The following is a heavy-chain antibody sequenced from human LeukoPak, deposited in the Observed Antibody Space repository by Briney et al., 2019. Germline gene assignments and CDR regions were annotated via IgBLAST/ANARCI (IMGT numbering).Heavy chain of an antibody. CDR2: IYTSGSA. D-gene: IGHD3-3*01. J-gene: IGHJ5*02. CDR1: GGSISAYY. Sequence: SETLSLTCTVSGGSISAYYWNWIRQPAGKGLEWIGRIYTSGSANYNPSLKSRVTISVDTSKNQFSLRLSSVTAADTAVYYCARGHYSDFWSGYYQGWFDPWGQGTLVTVSS. CDR3: ARGHYSDFWSGYYQGWFDP. V-gene: IGHV4-4*07.